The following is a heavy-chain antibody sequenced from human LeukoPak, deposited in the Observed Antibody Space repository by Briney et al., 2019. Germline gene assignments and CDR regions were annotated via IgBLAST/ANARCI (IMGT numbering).Heavy chain of an antibody. CDR3: ARDRLRTFDSRDAFDI. J-gene: IGHJ3*02. Sequence: GGSLRLSCAASGFTFSSYGMHWVRQAPGKGLEWVSYISSSSSTIYYADSVKGRFTISRDNAKNSLYLQMNSLRAEDTAVYYCARDRLRTFDSRDAFDIWGQGTMVTVSS. V-gene: IGHV3-48*01. CDR1: GFTFSSYG. CDR2: ISSSSSTI. D-gene: IGHD3-22*01.